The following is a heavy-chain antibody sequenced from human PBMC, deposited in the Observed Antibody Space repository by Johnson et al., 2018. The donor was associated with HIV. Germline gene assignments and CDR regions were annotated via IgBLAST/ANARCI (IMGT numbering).Heavy chain of an antibody. J-gene: IGHJ3*02. V-gene: IGHV3-11*04. D-gene: IGHD2-2*01. CDR2: ISNHGSTI. CDR1: GLTFSAYA. Sequence: QVQLVESGGGLVKPGGSLRLSCAASGLTFSAYAMRWIRQAPGKGLEWVPYISNHGSTIYYADSVKGRFTISRDNAKNSLYLQMNSLRAEDTAVYYCAKNEPIPAAKEDAFDIWGQGTMVTVSS. CDR3: AKNEPIPAAKEDAFDI.